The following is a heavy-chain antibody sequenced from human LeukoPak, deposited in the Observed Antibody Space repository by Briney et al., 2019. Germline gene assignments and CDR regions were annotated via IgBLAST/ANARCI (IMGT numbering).Heavy chain of an antibody. J-gene: IGHJ6*02. CDR3: ARDKGAPLPGYYYYGMDV. V-gene: IGHV1-69*04. CDR1: GGTFSSYA. CDR2: IIPILGIA. D-gene: IGHD1-26*01. Sequence: SVKVSCKASGGTFSSYAISWVRQAPGQGLEWMGRIIPILGIANYAQKFQGRVTITADKSTSTAYMELSSLRSEDTAVYYCARDKGAPLPGYYYYGMDVWGQGTTVTVSS.